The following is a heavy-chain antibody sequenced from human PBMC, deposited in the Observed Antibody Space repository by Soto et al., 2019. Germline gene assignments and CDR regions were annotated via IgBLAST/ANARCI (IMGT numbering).Heavy chain of an antibody. CDR1: GFTFSGFC. D-gene: IGHD6-13*01. CDR2: ISGSGGST. J-gene: IGHJ4*02. V-gene: IGHV3-23*01. CDR3: AKDNAKSSGWYGDADY. Sequence: QPGGSLRLSCAASGFTFSGFCMAWVRQAPGKGLEWVSAISGSGGSTYYADSVKGRFTISRDNSKNTLYLQMNSLRAEDTAVYYCAKDNAKSSGWYGDADYWGQGTLVTVSS.